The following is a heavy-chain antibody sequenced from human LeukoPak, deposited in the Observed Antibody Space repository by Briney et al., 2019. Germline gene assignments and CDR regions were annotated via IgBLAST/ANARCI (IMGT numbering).Heavy chain of an antibody. CDR2: VNPNSGNT. CDR1: GYTFTSYD. D-gene: IGHD1-26*01. Sequence: ASVKVSCKASGYTFTSYDINWVRQATGQGLEWMGWVNPNSGNTGYAQKFQGRVTMTRNTSISTAYMELSSLRSEDTAVYYCASGVGATTSYYFDYWGQGTLVTVSS. CDR3: ASGVGATTSYYFDY. J-gene: IGHJ4*02. V-gene: IGHV1-8*02.